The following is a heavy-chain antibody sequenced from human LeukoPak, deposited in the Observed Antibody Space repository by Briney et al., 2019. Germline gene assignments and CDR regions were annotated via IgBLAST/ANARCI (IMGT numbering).Heavy chain of an antibody. CDR3: ARLYSSSWYDWFDP. J-gene: IGHJ5*02. CDR1: GFTFSSYA. D-gene: IGHD6-13*01. Sequence: PGGSLRLSCAASGFTFSSYAMHWVRQAPGKGLEWVAVISYDGSNKYYADSVKGRFTISRDNSKNTLYLQMNSLRAEDTAVYYCARLYSSSWYDWFDPWGQGTLVTVSS. CDR2: ISYDGSNK. V-gene: IGHV3-30*04.